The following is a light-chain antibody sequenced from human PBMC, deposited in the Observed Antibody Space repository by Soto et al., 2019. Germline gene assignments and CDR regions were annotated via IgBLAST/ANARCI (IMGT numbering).Light chain of an antibody. J-gene: IGKJ1*01. V-gene: IGKV1-39*01. CDR3: QQSYSTLRT. CDR2: AAS. CDR1: QSISSY. Sequence: DIQMTQSPSSLSASVGDRVTNTCRASQSISSYLNWYQQKPGKAPNLLIYAASSLQSGVPSRFSGSGSGTDFTLTISSLQPEDFATYYCQQSYSTLRTVGQGTKVDIK.